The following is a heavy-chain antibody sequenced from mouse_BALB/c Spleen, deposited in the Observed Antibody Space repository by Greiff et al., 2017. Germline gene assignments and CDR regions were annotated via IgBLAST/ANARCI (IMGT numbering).Heavy chain of an antibody. D-gene: IGHD2-1*01. CDR3: ARDNGNYFFYAMDD. J-gene: IGHJ4*01. CDR2: IRNKANGYTT. Sequence: EVQRVESGGGLVQPGGSLRLSCANSGFTFTDYYMSWVRQPPGKALEWLGFIRNKANGYTTEYSASVKGRFTISRDNSQSILYLQMNTLRAEDSATYYCARDNGNYFFYAMDDWGQGTSVTVSS. CDR1: GFTFTDYY. V-gene: IGHV7-3*02.